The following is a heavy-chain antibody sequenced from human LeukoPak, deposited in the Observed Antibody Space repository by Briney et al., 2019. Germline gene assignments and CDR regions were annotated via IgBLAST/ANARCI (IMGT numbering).Heavy chain of an antibody. J-gene: IGHJ4*02. V-gene: IGHV3-23*01. CDR2: ISDSGGRT. Sequence: GGSLRLSCAASGFPFSSYAMSWVRQAPRKGLEWVSVISDSGGRTYSAASVKGRFTISRDNSKDTLYLQMNSLRAEDTAVYYCARTYCIGSSCPGVFEYWGQGTLVTVSS. CDR1: GFPFSSYA. CDR3: ARTYCIGSSCPGVFEY. D-gene: IGHD2-15*01.